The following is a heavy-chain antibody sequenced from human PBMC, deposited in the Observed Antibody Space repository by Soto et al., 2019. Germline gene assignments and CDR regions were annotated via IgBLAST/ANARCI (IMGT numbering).Heavy chain of an antibody. Sequence: SATLSLTCPVSGGSISSSSYYWGWIRQPPGKGLEWIGSIYYRGSTNYNPSLKSRVTISLETSKNQFSLNLNSVTAADTAVYYCARDLRDSSAYALWGQGTLVTVSS. CDR1: GGSISSSSYY. CDR3: ARDLRDSSAYAL. J-gene: IGHJ4*02. D-gene: IGHD3-22*01. CDR2: IYYRGST. V-gene: IGHV4-39*07.